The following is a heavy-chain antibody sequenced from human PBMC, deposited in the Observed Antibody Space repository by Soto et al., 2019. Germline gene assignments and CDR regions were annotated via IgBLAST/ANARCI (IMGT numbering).Heavy chain of an antibody. CDR2: ISAHNGNT. V-gene: IGHV1-18*01. CDR1: GYAFTTYG. CDR3: ARGRYGDY. Sequence: QVHLVQSGAEVKKPGASVKVSCQGSGYAFTTYGITWVRQAPGQGLEWMGWISAHNGNTNYAQKLQGRVTVTRDTSMSTAYIELRSLRYDDTAVYYCARGRYGDYWGQGALVTVSS. D-gene: IGHD1-1*01. J-gene: IGHJ4*02.